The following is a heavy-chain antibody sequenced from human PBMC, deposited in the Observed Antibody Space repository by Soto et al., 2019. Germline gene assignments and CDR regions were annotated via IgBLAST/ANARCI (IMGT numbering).Heavy chain of an antibody. J-gene: IGHJ5*02. CDR3: AREGALKPFSS. Sequence: GGSLRLSCAASGFAFSSSEMNWVRQAPGKGLEWVSHISGSSIYIHYADSVRGRFTISRDNAKNSVYLQMDSLRVEDTAVYYCAREGALKPFSSWGQGALVTVSS. CDR1: GFAFSSSE. CDR2: ISGSSIYI. V-gene: IGHV3-21*01.